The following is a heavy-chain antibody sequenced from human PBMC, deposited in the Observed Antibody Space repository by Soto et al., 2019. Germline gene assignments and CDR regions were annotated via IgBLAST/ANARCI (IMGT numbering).Heavy chain of an antibody. CDR1: GESISSSSYY. D-gene: IGHD2-21*02. CDR3: ARQRTTVVTQAYFDH. CDR2: IYYSGRT. Sequence: SETLSLTCIVSGESISSSSYYWGWIRQPPGKGLEWIGSIYYSGRTYYNPSFKSRVTISVDTSKNQFSLKLSSVTATDTAVYYCARQRTTVVTQAYFDHWGQGAPVTVS. J-gene: IGHJ4*02. V-gene: IGHV4-39*01.